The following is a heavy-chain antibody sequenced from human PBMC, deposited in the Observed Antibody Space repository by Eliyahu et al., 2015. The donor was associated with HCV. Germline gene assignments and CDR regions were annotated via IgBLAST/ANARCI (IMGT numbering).Heavy chain of an antibody. D-gene: IGHD4-23*01. CDR1: GGSIXSNYY. Sequence: QVQLQESGPGLVKPPETLSLTCTVSGGSIXSNYYWSWLRQPPGKGLEWIGYIDDTGSTNYNPPLRSRVTISVDTSNNQFSLNLNSVTAADTAVYYCAGSHLYYPIYGGVVRFWYFDLWGRGTLVTVSS. CDR3: AGSHLYYPIYGGVVRFWYFDL. J-gene: IGHJ2*01. V-gene: IGHV4-59*01. CDR2: IDDTGST.